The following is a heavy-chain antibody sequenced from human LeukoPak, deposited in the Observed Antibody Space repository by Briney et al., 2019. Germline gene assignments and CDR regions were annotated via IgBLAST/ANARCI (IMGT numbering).Heavy chain of an antibody. CDR3: GRQGGWGGALSFFDS. J-gene: IGHJ4*02. Sequence: SETLSLTCTVSGVSISTTSYYWGWIRQTPGKGLEWIGSMLHRGSTYYNPSLRSRVIISVDASKNRFFLILSGVTAVDTAVYYCGRQGGWGGALSFFDSWGQGTLVTVSS. D-gene: IGHD3-16*01. CDR1: GVSISTTSYY. V-gene: IGHV4-39*01. CDR2: MLHRGST.